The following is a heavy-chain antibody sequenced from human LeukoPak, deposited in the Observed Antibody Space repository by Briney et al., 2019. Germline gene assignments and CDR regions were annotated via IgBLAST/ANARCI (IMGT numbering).Heavy chain of an antibody. V-gene: IGHV3-21*01. Sequence: GGSLRLSCAASGFTFSSYSMNWVRQAPGKGLEWVSSISGISSYIYYADSVKGRFTISRDNAKNSLYLQTNSLRAEDTAVYYCARGYGSGSYYGDYWGQGTLVTVSS. J-gene: IGHJ4*02. CDR2: ISGISSYI. D-gene: IGHD3-10*01. CDR3: ARGYGSGSYYGDY. CDR1: GFTFSSYS.